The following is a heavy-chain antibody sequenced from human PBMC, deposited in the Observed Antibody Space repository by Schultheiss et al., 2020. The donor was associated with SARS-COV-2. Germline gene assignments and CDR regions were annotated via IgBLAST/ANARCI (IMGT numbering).Heavy chain of an antibody. CDR2: ISYDGSNK. CDR3: AKVREGYSYGRYYFDY. D-gene: IGHD5-18*01. V-gene: IGHV3-30-3*01. Sequence: GSLRLSCAASGFTFSSYAMHWVRQAPGKGLEWVAVISYDGSNKYYADSVKGRFTISRDNAKNSLYLQMNSLRAEDTAVYYCAKVREGYSYGRYYFDYWGQGTLVTVSS. CDR1: GFTFSSYA. J-gene: IGHJ4*02.